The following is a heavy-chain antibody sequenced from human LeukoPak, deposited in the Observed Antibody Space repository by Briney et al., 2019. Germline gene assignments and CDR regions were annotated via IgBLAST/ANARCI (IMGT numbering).Heavy chain of an antibody. D-gene: IGHD2-15*01. CDR2: ISGSGGST. V-gene: IGHV3-23*01. Sequence: PGGSLRLSCAASGFTFSSYAMSWVRQAPGKGLEWVSAISGSGGSTYYADSVKGRFTISRDNSKNTLYLQMNSLRAEDTAVYYCAKRGMRCSGGSCYSPFDYWGQGTLVTVSS. CDR1: GFTFSSYA. CDR3: AKRGMRCSGGSCYSPFDY. J-gene: IGHJ4*02.